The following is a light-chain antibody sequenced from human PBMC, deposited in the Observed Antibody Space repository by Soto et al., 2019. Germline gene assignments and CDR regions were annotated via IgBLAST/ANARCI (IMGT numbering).Light chain of an antibody. CDR1: SGHSNYA. V-gene: IGLV4-69*01. J-gene: IGLJ2*01. CDR3: QTWGSGIVV. Sequence: QAVVTQSPSASASLGASVKLTCTLSSGHSNYAIAWHQQQSEKGPRYLMKLNSDGSHSKGDGIPDRFPGSSSGAERYLTISSLQSEDEADYYCQTWGSGIVVFGGGTKLTVL. CDR2: LNSDGSH.